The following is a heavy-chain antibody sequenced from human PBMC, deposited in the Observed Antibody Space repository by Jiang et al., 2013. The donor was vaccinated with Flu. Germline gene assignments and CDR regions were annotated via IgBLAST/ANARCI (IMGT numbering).Heavy chain of an antibody. CDR2: IYPGDSDT. D-gene: IGHD3-10*01. CDR3: ARYLGVGGSFSIDH. Sequence: WVRQMPGKGLEWMGSIYPGDSDTRYSPSFQGQVTISDDKSITTAYLQWSSLKASDTAIYYCARYLGVGGSFSIDHWGQGTLVTVSS. J-gene: IGHJ4*02. V-gene: IGHV5-51*01.